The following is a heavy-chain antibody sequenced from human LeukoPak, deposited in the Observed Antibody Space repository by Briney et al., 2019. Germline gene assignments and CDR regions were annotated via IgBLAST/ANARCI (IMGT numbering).Heavy chain of an antibody. CDR3: ARLSKGRYFDYIFEY. J-gene: IGHJ4*02. Sequence: SETLSLTCTVSGGAVSSTTYYWGWIRQPPGGGLEWIANVYYTGSTYCNPSLKSRVTMSVDTSKNQFSLTMTSVTAADTAVYHCARLSKGRYFDYIFEYWGQGTLATVSS. V-gene: IGHV4-39*01. CDR1: GGAVSSTTYY. D-gene: IGHD3-9*01. CDR2: VYYTGST.